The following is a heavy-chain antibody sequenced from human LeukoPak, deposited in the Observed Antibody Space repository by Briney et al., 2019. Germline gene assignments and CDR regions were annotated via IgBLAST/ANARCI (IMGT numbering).Heavy chain of an antibody. CDR1: GGSISSYY. D-gene: IGHD4-23*01. CDR2: IYYSGST. CDR3: ARLVRNYFDY. V-gene: IGHV4-59*08. Sequence: SETLSLTCTVSGGSISSYYWSWIRQPPGKGLEWIGYIYYSGSTNYNPSLKSRVTISVDTSKNQFSLKLSSVTAADTAVYYCARLVRNYFDYWGQGTLVTVSS. J-gene: IGHJ4*02.